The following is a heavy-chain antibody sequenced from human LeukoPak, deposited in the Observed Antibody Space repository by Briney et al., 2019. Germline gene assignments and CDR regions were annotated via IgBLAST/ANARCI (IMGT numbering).Heavy chain of an antibody. D-gene: IGHD3-16*01. V-gene: IGHV3-30*03. CDR1: GFTFSSYG. CDR3: ARWGHGLDV. J-gene: IGHJ6*02. CDR2: ISYDGSNK. Sequence: GRSLRLSCAVSGFTFSSYGMHWVRQCPGKGLEWVAVISYDGSNKYYADSVKGRFTISRDSSKNTVYLQMNSLKDEDTAVYYCARWGHGLDVWGQGTTVTVSS.